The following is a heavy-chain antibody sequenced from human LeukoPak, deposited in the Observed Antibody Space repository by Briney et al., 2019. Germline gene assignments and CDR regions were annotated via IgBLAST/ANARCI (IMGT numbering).Heavy chain of an antibody. V-gene: IGHV3-48*03. D-gene: IGHD3-10*01. Sequence: GGSLRLSCAASGFTFSSYEMNWVRQAPGKGLEGVSYISSSGSTIYYADSVKGRFTISRDNAKNSLYLQMNSLRAEDTAVYYCARVITMVRGVTPELVSDYWGQGTLVTVSS. CDR3: ARVITMVRGVTPELVSDY. CDR2: ISSSGSTI. J-gene: IGHJ4*02. CDR1: GFTFSSYE.